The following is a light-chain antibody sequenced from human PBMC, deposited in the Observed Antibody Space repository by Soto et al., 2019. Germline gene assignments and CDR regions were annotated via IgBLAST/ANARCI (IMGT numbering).Light chain of an antibody. CDR3: SSYTSSSLYF. J-gene: IGLJ1*01. V-gene: IGLV2-14*03. CDR1: SSDVGGYDY. CDR2: DVS. Sequence: QSALTQPASVSGSPGQSITISCTGTSSDVGGYDYVSWYQHHPGKAPKLMIYDVSNRPSGVSNRFSGSKSGNTASLTISGLQAEDEADYYCSSYTSSSLYFFGTGTKVTVL.